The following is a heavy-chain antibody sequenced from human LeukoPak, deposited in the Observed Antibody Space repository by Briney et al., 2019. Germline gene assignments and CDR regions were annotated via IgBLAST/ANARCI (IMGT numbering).Heavy chain of an antibody. CDR2: IYYSGST. V-gene: IGHV4-59*08. J-gene: IGHJ5*02. D-gene: IGHD6-13*01. CDR3: ARRRAEGGSNGHYNWFDP. Sequence: SETLSLTCTVSGGSISGYYWSWIRQPPGKGLEWIGYIYYSGSTNYNPSLKSRVTMSVDTTKNQFSLRLNSVTAADTAVYCCARRRAEGGSNGHYNWFDPWGQGTLVTVSS. CDR1: GGSISGYY.